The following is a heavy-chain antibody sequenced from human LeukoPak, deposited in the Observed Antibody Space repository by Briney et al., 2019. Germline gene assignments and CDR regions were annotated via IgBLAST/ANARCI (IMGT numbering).Heavy chain of an antibody. Sequence: PSETLSLTCTVSGGSISSYYWSWIRQPPGKGLERIGYIYYSGSTNYNPSLKSRVTISVDTSKNQFSLKLSSVTAADTAVYYCARDGRYCGGDCYIAFDIWGQGTMVTVSS. CDR1: GGSISSYY. J-gene: IGHJ3*02. D-gene: IGHD2-21*02. CDR3: ARDGRYCGGDCYIAFDI. CDR2: IYYSGST. V-gene: IGHV4-59*01.